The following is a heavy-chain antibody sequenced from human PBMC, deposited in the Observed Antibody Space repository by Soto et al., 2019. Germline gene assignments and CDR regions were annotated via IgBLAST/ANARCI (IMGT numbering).Heavy chain of an antibody. CDR3: ARWWSGSRQGFDP. V-gene: IGHV4-31*03. Sequence: QVQLQESGPGLVKPSQTLSLTCTVSGGSISSGDYYWSWIRQHPGKGLEWIGYIYYSGSTYYHPYLKSRVTISVDTSKNQFSLKLISVTAADTAVYYCARWWSGSRQGFDPWGQGTLVTVSS. D-gene: IGHD3-3*01. CDR1: GGSISSGDYY. J-gene: IGHJ5*02. CDR2: IYYSGST.